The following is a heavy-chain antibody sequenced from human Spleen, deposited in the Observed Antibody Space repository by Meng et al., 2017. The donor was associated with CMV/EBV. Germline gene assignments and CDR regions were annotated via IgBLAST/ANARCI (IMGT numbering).Heavy chain of an antibody. Sequence: AISGDRVASNSVAWNWIRQSPSRGLEWLGRTYYRSKWYNDYAVSVRSRMSINADTSKNQFSLQLNSVTPEDTAIYYCTRQNGGNDYWGQGTLVTVSS. V-gene: IGHV6-1*01. CDR3: TRQNGGNDY. J-gene: IGHJ4*02. CDR2: TYYRSKWYN. CDR1: GDRVASNSVA.